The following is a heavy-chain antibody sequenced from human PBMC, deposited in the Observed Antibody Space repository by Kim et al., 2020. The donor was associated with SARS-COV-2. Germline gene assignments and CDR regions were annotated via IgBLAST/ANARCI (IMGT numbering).Heavy chain of an antibody. D-gene: IGHD4-17*01. V-gene: IGHV3-30*18. CDR3: AKDHREDYPFDY. CDR2: ISYDGSNK. CDR1: GFTFSSYG. J-gene: IGHJ4*02. Sequence: GGSLRLSCAASGFTFSSYGMHWVRQAPGKGLEWVAVISYDGSNKYYADSVKGRFTISRDNSKNTLYLQMNSLRAEDTAVYYCAKDHREDYPFDYWGQGTL.